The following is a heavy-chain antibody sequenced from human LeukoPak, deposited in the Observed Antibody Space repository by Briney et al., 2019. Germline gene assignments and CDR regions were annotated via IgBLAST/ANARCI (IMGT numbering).Heavy chain of an antibody. CDR3: AKDNFRGISPQDY. CDR1: GFTFSSYA. V-gene: IGHV3-23*01. CDR2: ISGSGGST. J-gene: IGHJ4*02. D-gene: IGHD3-16*01. Sequence: PGGSLRLSCAASGFTFSSYAMSWVRQAPGKGLEWVSAISGSGGSTYYADSVKGRLTISRDNSKNTLYLQMNSLRAEDTAVYYCAKDNFRGISPQDYWGQGTLVTVSS.